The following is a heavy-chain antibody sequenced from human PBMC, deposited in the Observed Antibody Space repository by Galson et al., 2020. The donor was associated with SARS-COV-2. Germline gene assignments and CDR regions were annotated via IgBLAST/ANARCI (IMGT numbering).Heavy chain of an antibody. D-gene: IGHD3-3*01. Sequence: SETLSLTCTVSGASLSSGTYYWNWIRQPAGKGLEWIGHIYTSGSTNYNPSLKSRVTISVDTSKSQFSLKLSSVTAADTAVYYCASYDFWSGSYYWGQGTLVTVSS. CDR3: ASYDFWSGSYY. J-gene: IGHJ4*02. V-gene: IGHV4-61*09. CDR1: GASLSSGTYY. CDR2: IYTSGST.